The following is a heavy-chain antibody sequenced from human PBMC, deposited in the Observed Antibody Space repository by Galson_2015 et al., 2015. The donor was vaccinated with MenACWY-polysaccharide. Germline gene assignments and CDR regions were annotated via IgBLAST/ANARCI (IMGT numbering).Heavy chain of an antibody. CDR2: INAGNGNT. CDR3: ARESSLGYCSGGSCYSKSGGYYYYMDV. CDR1: GYTFTSYA. Sequence: SVKVSCKASGYTFTSYAMHWVRQAPGQRLEWMGWINAGNGNTKYSQKFQGRVTITRDTSASTAYMELSSLRSEDTAVYYCARESSLGYCSGGSCYSKSGGYYYYMDVWGKGTTVTVSS. V-gene: IGHV1-3*01. D-gene: IGHD2-15*01. J-gene: IGHJ6*03.